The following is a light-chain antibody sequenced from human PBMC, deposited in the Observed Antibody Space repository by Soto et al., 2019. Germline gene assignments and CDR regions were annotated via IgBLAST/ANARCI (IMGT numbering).Light chain of an antibody. V-gene: IGLV1-40*01. J-gene: IGLJ2*01. CDR2: ADN. Sequence: QSALTQTPSVSGAPGQKITMSCTGSSSNIGAGYDVHWYQQLPGAAPRLLIYADNNRPSGVPVRFSASNSGTSASLAITGLQGEDEAVYYCQSYDTSLSGVIFGAGTKLTVL. CDR3: QSYDTSLSGVI. CDR1: SSNIGAGYD.